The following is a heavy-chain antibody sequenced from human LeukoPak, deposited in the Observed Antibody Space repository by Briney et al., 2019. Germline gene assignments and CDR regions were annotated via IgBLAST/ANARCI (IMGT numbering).Heavy chain of an antibody. V-gene: IGHV3-74*01. D-gene: IGHD3-22*01. CDR3: ARVTYYYDSSGKNYYFDY. J-gene: IGHJ4*02. CDR1: GFTFSSYW. CDR2: INSDGSST. Sequence: PGGSLRLSCAASGFTFSSYWMHWVRQAPGKGLAWVSRINSDGSSTSYADSVKGRFTISRDNAKNTLYLQMNSLRAEDTAVYYCARVTYYYDSSGKNYYFDYWGQGTLVTVSS.